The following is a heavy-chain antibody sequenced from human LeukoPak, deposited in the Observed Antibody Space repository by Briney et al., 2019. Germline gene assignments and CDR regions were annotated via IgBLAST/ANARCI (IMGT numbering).Heavy chain of an antibody. J-gene: IGHJ4*02. CDR3: ARGGYYRYFDY. CDR2: IIPIFGTA. CDR1: GGTFSSYA. Sequence: GASVRVSCKASGGTFSSYAISWVRQAPGQGLEWMGGIIPIFGTANYAQKFQGRVTITADESTSTAYMELSSLRSEDTAVYYCARGGYYRYFDYWGQGTLVTVSS. D-gene: IGHD3-22*01. V-gene: IGHV1-69*13.